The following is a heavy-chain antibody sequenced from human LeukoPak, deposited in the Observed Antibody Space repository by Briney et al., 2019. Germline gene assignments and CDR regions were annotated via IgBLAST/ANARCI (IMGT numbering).Heavy chain of an antibody. CDR2: IIPIFGTA. D-gene: IGHD3-10*01. CDR1: GGTSSSYT. V-gene: IGHV1-69*13. Sequence: ASVKVSCKASGGTSSSYTISWVRQAPGQGLEWMGGIIPIFGTANYAQKFQGRVTITADESTSTVYMELSSLRSEDTAMYYCARGGYYYGSGSLLWSWFDPWGQGTLVTVSS. CDR3: ARGGYYYGSGSLLWSWFDP. J-gene: IGHJ5*02.